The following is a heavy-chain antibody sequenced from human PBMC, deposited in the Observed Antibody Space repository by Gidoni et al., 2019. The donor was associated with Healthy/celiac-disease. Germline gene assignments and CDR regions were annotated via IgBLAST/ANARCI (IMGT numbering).Heavy chain of an antibody. CDR3: AKDQDDILTGYLDY. V-gene: IGHV3-30*18. Sequence: QVQLVESGGGVVQPGRSLRLSCAASGFTFSSYGMHWVLQAPGKGLEWVAVISYDGSNKYYADSVKGRFTISRDNSKNTLYLQMNSLRAEDTAVYYCAKDQDDILTGYLDYWGQGTLVTVSS. J-gene: IGHJ4*02. CDR1: GFTFSSYG. D-gene: IGHD3-9*01. CDR2: ISYDGSNK.